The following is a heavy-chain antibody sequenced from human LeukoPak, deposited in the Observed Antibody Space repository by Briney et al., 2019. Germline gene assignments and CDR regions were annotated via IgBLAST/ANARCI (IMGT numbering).Heavy chain of an antibody. J-gene: IGHJ5*02. Sequence: ASVKVSCKASGYTFTNYYIHWVRRAPEQGPEWTGLINPSGGSTSYAQKFEGRVTMTRDSSTSTVYMELSSLRSDDTAVYYCVLAQHGWPYRWFDPWGQGTLVTVSS. V-gene: IGHV1-46*01. CDR1: GYTFTNYY. CDR3: VLAQHGWPYRWFDP. D-gene: IGHD2-15*01. CDR2: INPSGGST.